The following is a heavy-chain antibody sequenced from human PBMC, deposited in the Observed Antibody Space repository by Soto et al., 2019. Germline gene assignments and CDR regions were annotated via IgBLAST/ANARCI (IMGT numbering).Heavy chain of an antibody. J-gene: IGHJ4*02. Sequence: SETLSLTCSVSGGSISSGYYYWSWIRQPPGKGLEWIGNIYYSGNTYYNPSLKSRLTISVDTSKNQFSLKLSSVTAADTAVYYCARDCGGDCYPPSGFDYWGQGTMVTVYS. CDR1: GGSISSGYYY. CDR2: IYYSGNT. V-gene: IGHV4-30-4*02. D-gene: IGHD2-21*02. CDR3: ARDCGGDCYPPSGFDY.